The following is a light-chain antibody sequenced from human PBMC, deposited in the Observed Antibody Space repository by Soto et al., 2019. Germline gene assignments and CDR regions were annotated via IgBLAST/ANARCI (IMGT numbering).Light chain of an antibody. Sequence: DIQMTQSPSTLSAFVGDRVTITCRASQSISSWLAWYHQKPGKAPNLLISKASSLESGVPSRVSGSGSGTEFTLTISSLQPEDFATYYCQQYKSYPYTFGQGTKLEIK. CDR3: QQYKSYPYT. CDR1: QSISSW. CDR2: KAS. V-gene: IGKV1-5*03. J-gene: IGKJ2*01.